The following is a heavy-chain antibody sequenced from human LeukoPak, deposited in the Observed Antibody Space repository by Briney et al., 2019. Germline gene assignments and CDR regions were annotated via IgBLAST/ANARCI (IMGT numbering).Heavy chain of an antibody. CDR2: IYHSGST. Sequence: SQTLSLTCAVSAASISSGGYSWSWIRQPPGKGLEWIGYIYHSGSTYYNPSLKSRVTISVDRSKNQFSLKLSSVTAADTAVYYCARDYYGSGSYLEWGQGTLVTVSS. V-gene: IGHV4-30-2*01. CDR1: AASISSGGYS. J-gene: IGHJ4*02. CDR3: ARDYYGSGSYLE. D-gene: IGHD3-10*01.